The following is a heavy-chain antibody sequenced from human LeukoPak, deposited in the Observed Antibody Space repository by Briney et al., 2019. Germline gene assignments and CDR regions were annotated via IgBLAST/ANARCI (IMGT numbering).Heavy chain of an antibody. CDR3: ARASNYYDSSGYYYYYYGMDV. CDR1: GFTFSSYS. D-gene: IGHD3-22*01. Sequence: GGSLRLSCAASGFTFSSYSMNWVRQAPGKGLEWVSSISSSSSYTYYADSVKGRFTISRDNAKNSLYLQMNSLRAEDTAVYYCARASNYYDSSGYYYYYYGMDVWGQGTTVTVSS. V-gene: IGHV3-21*01. CDR2: ISSSSSYT. J-gene: IGHJ6*02.